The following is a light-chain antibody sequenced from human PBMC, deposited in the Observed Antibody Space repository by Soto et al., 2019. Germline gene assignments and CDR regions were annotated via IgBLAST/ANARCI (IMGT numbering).Light chain of an antibody. CDR3: QHFVGSP. J-gene: IGKJ4*01. Sequence: EVVLTQSPDTLSLSPGERATLSCRASQSVSSSYLAWYQQKPGQAPRLLIYGTSSRATGIPDRFSGSGSGTDFTLTISRLEPEDFAVYYCQHFVGSPFGGGTKVEIK. V-gene: IGKV3-20*01. CDR1: QSVSSSY. CDR2: GTS.